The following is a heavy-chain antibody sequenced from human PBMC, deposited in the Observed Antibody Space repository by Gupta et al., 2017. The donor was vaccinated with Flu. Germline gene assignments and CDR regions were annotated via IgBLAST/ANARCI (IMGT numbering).Heavy chain of an antibody. CDR1: GFTFRSYW. CDR2: IAADASVK. CDR3: VRNRGWQQFDY. D-gene: IGHD5-24*01. J-gene: IGHJ4*02. Sequence: EEQLVESGGGLVQPGGSLRLSCSVPGFTFRSYWVDGVRQAPGKGLEWVANIAADASVKNYADSVQGRFTISRDDAKSSLYLQMNSLRAEDTAVYYCVRNRGWQQFDYWGQGALVTVSS. V-gene: IGHV3-7*01.